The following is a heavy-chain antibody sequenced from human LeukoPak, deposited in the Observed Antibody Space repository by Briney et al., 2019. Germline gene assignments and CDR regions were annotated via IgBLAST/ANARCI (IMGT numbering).Heavy chain of an antibody. CDR2: IKQDGSEK. Sequence: GGSLRLSCAASGFTFSSYAMSWVRQAPGKGLEWVVNIKQDGSEKYYVDSVKGRFTISRDNAKNSLYLQMNSLRAEDTAVYYCARGVLYYYDSSGYYDFDYWGQGTLVTVSS. CDR3: ARGVLYYYDSSGYYDFDY. D-gene: IGHD3-22*01. J-gene: IGHJ4*02. CDR1: GFTFSSYA. V-gene: IGHV3-7*01.